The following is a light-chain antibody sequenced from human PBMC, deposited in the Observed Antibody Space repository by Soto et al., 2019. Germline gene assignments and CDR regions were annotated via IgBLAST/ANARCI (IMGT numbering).Light chain of an antibody. J-gene: IGKJ1*01. CDR2: KAS. CDR3: QHYNSYSEA. CDR1: QSVGTW. V-gene: IGKV1-5*03. Sequence: DIQMTQSPSTLSASVGDRVTISCRASQSVGTWVAWYQQKPGKAPKLLIYKASTLKSGVPSRFSGSGSGTEFTLTISSLQPDDFATYYCQHYNSYSEAFGQGTKVELK.